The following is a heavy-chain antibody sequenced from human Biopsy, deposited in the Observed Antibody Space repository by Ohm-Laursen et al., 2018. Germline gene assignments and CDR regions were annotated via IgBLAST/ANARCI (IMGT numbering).Heavy chain of an antibody. J-gene: IGHJ4*02. CDR1: GGSFTGHY. CDR3: ARGSNDFGGLYFPR. Sequence: SDTLSLTCTVSGGSFTGHYWTWIRQPPGQGLEWIGHISHTGYTSYKSSLKSRVTISLDTSRKHFSLRLTSLAAADTAVYYCARGSNDFGGLYFPRWGQGTLLTVSS. D-gene: IGHD4-23*01. V-gene: IGHV4-59*11. CDR2: ISHTGYT.